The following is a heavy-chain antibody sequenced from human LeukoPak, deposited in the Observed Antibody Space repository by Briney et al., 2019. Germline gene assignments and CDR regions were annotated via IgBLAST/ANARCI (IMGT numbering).Heavy chain of an antibody. V-gene: IGHV3-23*01. Sequence: PGGSLRLSCAVSGFTFSSYAMNWVRQAPGKGLEWVSAISGGSDSTYYADSVKGRFTVSRDNSKNTLYLQMNSLRAEDTAVYYCAKQLGYCSDGSCYFPYWGQGTLVTVSS. CDR3: AKQLGYCSDGSCYFPY. CDR1: GFTFSSYA. D-gene: IGHD2-15*01. CDR2: ISGGSDST. J-gene: IGHJ4*02.